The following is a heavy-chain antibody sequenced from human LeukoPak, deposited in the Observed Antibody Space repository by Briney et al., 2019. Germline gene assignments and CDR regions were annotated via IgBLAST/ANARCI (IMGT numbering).Heavy chain of an antibody. CDR3: ARDRRNNYGYYFDY. CDR1: GFTFSSYW. Sequence: GGSLRLSCAASGFTFSSYWMSWVRQPPGKGLEWVANIKEDGSEKYYVDSVTGRFTISRDNARNSLYLQMNTLRAEDTAVYYCARDRRNNYGYYFDYWGQGTLVTVSS. D-gene: IGHD5-18*01. CDR2: IKEDGSEK. J-gene: IGHJ4*01. V-gene: IGHV3-7*04.